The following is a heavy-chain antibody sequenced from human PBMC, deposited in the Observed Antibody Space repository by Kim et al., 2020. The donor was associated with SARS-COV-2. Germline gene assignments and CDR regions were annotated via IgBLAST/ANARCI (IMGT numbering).Heavy chain of an antibody. CDR2: IIPIFGTA. CDR3: ARTDCSGGSCPGRDYYYYGMDV. Sequence: SVKVSCKASGGTFSSYAISWVRQAPGQGLEWMGGIIPIFGTANYAQKFQGRVTITADESTSTAYMELSSLRSEDTAVYYCARTDCSGGSCPGRDYYYYGMDVWGQGTTVTVSS. J-gene: IGHJ6*02. V-gene: IGHV1-69*13. D-gene: IGHD2-15*01. CDR1: GGTFSSYA.